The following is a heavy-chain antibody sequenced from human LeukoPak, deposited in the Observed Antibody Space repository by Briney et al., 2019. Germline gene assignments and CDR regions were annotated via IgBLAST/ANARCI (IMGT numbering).Heavy chain of an antibody. CDR2: ISYDGSNK. J-gene: IGHJ4*02. CDR3: AKVSEPESGHYYFDY. CDR1: GFTFSSSG. V-gene: IGHV3-30*18. Sequence: PGGSLRLSCAASGFTFSSSGIHWVRQAPGEGLEWVAVISYDGSNKYYVDSVKGRFTISRDNSKNIVHLQMNSLRAEDTAVYYCAKVSEPESGHYYFDYWGQGTLVTVSP. D-gene: IGHD2-21*02.